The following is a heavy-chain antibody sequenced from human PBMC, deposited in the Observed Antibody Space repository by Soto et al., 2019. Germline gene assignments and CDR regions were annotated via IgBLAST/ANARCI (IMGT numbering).Heavy chain of an antibody. D-gene: IGHD2-2*01. J-gene: IGHJ5*02. V-gene: IGHV3-23*01. Sequence: EVQLLESGGGLVQPGGSLTLSCTASGVNFRNFAMTWVRQAPGKGLEWVSAITGGGITTYFADFVEGRFTISRDNSKNTLYLEMNSLRAEDSAVYYCVKGSAAMQEGTWFDPWGQGTLVTVSS. CDR3: VKGSAAMQEGTWFDP. CDR1: GVNFRNFA. CDR2: ITGGGITT.